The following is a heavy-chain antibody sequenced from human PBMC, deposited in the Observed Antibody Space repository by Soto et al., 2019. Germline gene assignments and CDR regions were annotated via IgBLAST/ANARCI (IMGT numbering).Heavy chain of an antibody. V-gene: IGHV1-69*01. J-gene: IGHJ4*02. D-gene: IGHD3-10*01. CDR1: GAIFSTYA. Sequence: QVQLVQSGAEVKKPGSSVKVSCKASGAIFSTYAISWLRQAPRQGLEWMGGIIPIFGTPNYAQRFQGRVTITADESTSTAYMELSRLRSEDTAVYYCARDRDDYGSGNYYNRIDFWGQGTLVTVSS. CDR3: ARDRDDYGSGNYYNRIDF. CDR2: IIPIFGTP.